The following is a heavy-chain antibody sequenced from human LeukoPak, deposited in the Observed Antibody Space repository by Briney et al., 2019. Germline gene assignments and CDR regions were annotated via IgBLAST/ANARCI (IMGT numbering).Heavy chain of an antibody. D-gene: IGHD2-15*01. CDR3: ATDHCSGGSCYPN. Sequence: GRSLRLSCAASGFTFSSYSMNWVRQAPGKGLEWVSYISSSSSSIIYYADSVKGRFTISRDNAKNSLYLQMNSLRVEDTAVYYCATDHCSGGSCYPNWGQGTLVTVSS. J-gene: IGHJ4*02. CDR2: ISSSSSSII. V-gene: IGHV3-48*04. CDR1: GFTFSSYS.